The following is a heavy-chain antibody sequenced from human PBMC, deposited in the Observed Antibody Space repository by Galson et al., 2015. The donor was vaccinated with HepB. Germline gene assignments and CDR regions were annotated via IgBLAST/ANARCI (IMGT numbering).Heavy chain of an antibody. V-gene: IGHV3-23*01. CDR3: TKDAGDSSSLFDY. CDR2: INDNGGRT. CDR1: GSSFSSNG. J-gene: IGHJ4*02. D-gene: IGHD6-6*01. Sequence: SLRLSCAASGSSFSSNGMSWVRQPPGKGLEWVSSINDNGGRTHYRDSVKGRFTVSRDNSRNMLFLQLTSLRAEDTAVYYCTKDAGDSSSLFDYWGPGTLVTVAS.